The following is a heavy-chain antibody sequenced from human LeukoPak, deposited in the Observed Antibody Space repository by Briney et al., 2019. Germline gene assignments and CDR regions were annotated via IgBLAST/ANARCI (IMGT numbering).Heavy chain of an antibody. CDR3: ARALLGTAAAVTLYYFDY. D-gene: IGHD6-13*01. CDR1: GFTFSSYA. Sequence: AGGSLRLSCAASGFTFSSYAMHWVRQAPGKGLEWLAVISYDGSNKYYADSVKGRFTISRDNSKNTLYLQMNSLRAEDTAVYYCARALLGTAAAVTLYYFDYWGQGTLVTVSS. J-gene: IGHJ4*02. CDR2: ISYDGSNK. V-gene: IGHV3-30-3*01.